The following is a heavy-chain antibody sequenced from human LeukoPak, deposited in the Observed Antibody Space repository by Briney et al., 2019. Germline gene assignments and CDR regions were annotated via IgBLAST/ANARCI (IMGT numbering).Heavy chain of an antibody. CDR3: SRLEDSSPIEVALDI. J-gene: IGHJ3*02. V-gene: IGHV3-73*01. Sequence: GGSLRLSCAASGFTFIGSVMHWVRQAAGKGLEWVGRIRSKRNNYATAYAASVKGRFTISRDDSKNTVYLHMDSLKTEDTALYYCSRLEDSSPIEVALDIWGQSTVVTLSS. CDR1: GFTFIGSV. CDR2: IRSKRNNYAT. D-gene: IGHD6-13*01.